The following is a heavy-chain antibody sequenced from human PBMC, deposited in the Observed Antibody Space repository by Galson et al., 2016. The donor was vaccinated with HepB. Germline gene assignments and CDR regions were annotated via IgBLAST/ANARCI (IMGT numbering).Heavy chain of an antibody. CDR3: ASDDY. V-gene: IGHV4-39*02. CDR1: GGSISSSRSFF. Sequence: SETLSLTCTVSGGSISSSRSFFWGWIRQPPGRGLEWIGAISDHGKTYYPPSLESRVTISIDASRNQFSLRLSSVPATDTAVYYCASDDYWGQGTLVTVSS. J-gene: IGHJ4*02. CDR2: ISDHGKT.